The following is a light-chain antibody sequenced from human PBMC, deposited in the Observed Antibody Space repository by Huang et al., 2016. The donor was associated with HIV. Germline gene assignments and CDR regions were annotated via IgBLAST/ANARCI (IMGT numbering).Light chain of an antibody. CDR2: STS. V-gene: IGKV1-12*01. J-gene: IGKJ2*01. CDR1: QGIVTW. CDR3: QQANSFPYT. Sequence: DIQLTQSPSSVSASVGDRVTITCRASQGIVTWLAWYQQKPGKAPKLLIYSTSSLQSCVPARFSCSGSGADFTLTISSLQPEDFATYYCQQANSFPYTFGQGTKLDIK.